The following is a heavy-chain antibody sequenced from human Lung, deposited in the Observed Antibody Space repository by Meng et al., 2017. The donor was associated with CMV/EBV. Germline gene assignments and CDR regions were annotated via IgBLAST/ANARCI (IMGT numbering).Heavy chain of an antibody. Sequence: FRTYGMFWVRQAPGKGLEWVAVISYDGNYKYYADSVKGRFTISRDNSRNTVHMQMNSLRVDDTAVYYCAKESRNTIFGVIVGCSDYWGQGTLVTVSS. CDR1: FRTYG. D-gene: IGHD3-3*01. CDR2: ISYDGNYK. V-gene: IGHV3-30*18. CDR3: AKESRNTIFGVIVGCSDY. J-gene: IGHJ4*02.